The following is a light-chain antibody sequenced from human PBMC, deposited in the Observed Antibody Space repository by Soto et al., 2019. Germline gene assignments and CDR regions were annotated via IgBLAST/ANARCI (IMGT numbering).Light chain of an antibody. Sequence: EIVLTQSPGTLSLSPGERATLSCRASQSIARNSIAWYQQKPGRAPRLLIYAASTRATGIPDRFSGGGSGTDFTLTISGLEPDDFAVFHCQQYRGLPITFGGGTMVEIK. J-gene: IGKJ4*01. CDR2: AAS. V-gene: IGKV3-20*01. CDR3: QQYRGLPIT. CDR1: QSIARNS.